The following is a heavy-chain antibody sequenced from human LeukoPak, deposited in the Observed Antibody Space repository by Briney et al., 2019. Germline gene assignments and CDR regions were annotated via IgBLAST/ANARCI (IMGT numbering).Heavy chain of an antibody. CDR1: GGTFSSYA. CDR2: IIPIFGTA. D-gene: IGHD4-11*01. J-gene: IGHJ4*02. Sequence: GASVKVSCKASGGTFSSYAISWVRQAPGQGLEWMGGIIPIFGTANYAQKFQGRVTITADESTSTAYMELSSLRSEDTAVYYCARPPDYSNYDYFAYWGQGTLVTVSS. CDR3: ARPPDYSNYDYFAY. V-gene: IGHV1-69*13.